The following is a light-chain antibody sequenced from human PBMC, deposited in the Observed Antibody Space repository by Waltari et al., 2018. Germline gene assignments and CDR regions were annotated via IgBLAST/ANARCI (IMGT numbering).Light chain of an antibody. CDR2: QDS. CDR3: QAWDSSTPYV. V-gene: IGLV3-1*01. CDR1: KLGDKY. J-gene: IGLJ1*01. Sequence: SYELTQPPSVSVSLGQTDSITCSGAKLGDKYACWYQQKPGQSPVLVTYQDSKRPSGIPERFSGSNSGNTATLTISGTQAMDEADYYCQAWDSSTPYVFGTGTKVTVL.